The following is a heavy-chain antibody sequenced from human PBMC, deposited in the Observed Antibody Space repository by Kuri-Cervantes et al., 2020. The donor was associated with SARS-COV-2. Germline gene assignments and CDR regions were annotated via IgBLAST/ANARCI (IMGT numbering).Heavy chain of an antibody. V-gene: IGHV3-13*01. CDR3: AKDLDGSGSYWPSRYYYYGMDV. Sequence: GSLRLSCAASGFTFSSYDMHWVRQATGKGLEWVSAIGTAGDTYYPGSVKGRFTISRDNAKNSLYLQMNSLRAEDTAVYYCAKDLDGSGSYWPSRYYYYGMDVWGQGTTVTGSS. J-gene: IGHJ6*02. CDR2: IGTAGDT. CDR1: GFTFSSYD. D-gene: IGHD3-10*01.